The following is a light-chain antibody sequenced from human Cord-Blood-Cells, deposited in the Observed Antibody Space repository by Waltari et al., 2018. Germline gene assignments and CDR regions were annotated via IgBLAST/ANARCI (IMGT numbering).Light chain of an antibody. CDR1: QSVSSY. Sequence: IVLPQSPATLSLSPGERATLSCRASQSVSSYLAWYQQTPGQAPRLLIYDACNRATGIPARFSGSGSGTDFTLTISSLEPEDFAVYDCQQRSNWPPMYTFGQGTKLEIK. CDR2: DAC. J-gene: IGKJ2*01. V-gene: IGKV3-11*01. CDR3: QQRSNWPPMYT.